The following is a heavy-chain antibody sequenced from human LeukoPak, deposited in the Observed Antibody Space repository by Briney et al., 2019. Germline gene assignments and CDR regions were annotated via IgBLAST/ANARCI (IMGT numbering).Heavy chain of an antibody. CDR3: ARAQGDCSSTSCYSPSVVDV. Sequence: TSETLSLTCAVYGGSFSGYYWSCVRQPPGKGLEWIGEINHSGSTNYNPSLKSRVTISVDTSKNQFSLKLSSVTAADTAVYYCARAQGDCSSTSCYSPSVVDVWGQGTTVTVSS. CDR1: GGSFSGYY. D-gene: IGHD2-2*02. J-gene: IGHJ6*02. CDR2: INHSGST. V-gene: IGHV4-34*01.